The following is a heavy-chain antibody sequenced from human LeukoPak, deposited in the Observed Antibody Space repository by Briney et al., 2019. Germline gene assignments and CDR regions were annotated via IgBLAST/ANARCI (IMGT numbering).Heavy chain of an antibody. D-gene: IGHD6-19*01. J-gene: IGHJ4*02. V-gene: IGHV4-61*01. CDR2: IYHSGST. Sequence: KPSETLSLTCTVSGGSVSSGSYCWGWIRQPPGKGLEWIGYIYHSGSTNYNPSLKSRVTISVDTSNNQLSLKLSSVTAADTAVYYCVRGDDGSSGWLFDYWGQGTLVTVSS. CDR1: GGSVSSGSYC. CDR3: VRGDDGSSGWLFDY.